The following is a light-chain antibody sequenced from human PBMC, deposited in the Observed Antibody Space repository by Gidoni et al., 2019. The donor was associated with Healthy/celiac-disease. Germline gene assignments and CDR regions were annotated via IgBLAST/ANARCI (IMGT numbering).Light chain of an antibody. V-gene: IGLV2-8*01. J-gene: IGLJ2*01. CDR1: SSAVGGYNY. CDR2: EVS. Sequence: QSALTQPPSASGSPGQSVTISCTGTSSAVGGYNYVSWYQQHPGKAPNLMIYEVSKRPSGVPDRFSGSKSGNTASLTVSGLQAEDEADYYCSSYAGSNTRVVFGGGTKLTVL. CDR3: SSYAGSNTRVV.